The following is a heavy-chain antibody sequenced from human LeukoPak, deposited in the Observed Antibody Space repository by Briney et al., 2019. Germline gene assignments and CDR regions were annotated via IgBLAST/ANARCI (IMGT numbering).Heavy chain of an antibody. Sequence: SVKVSCKASGGTFSSYTISWVRQAPGQGLEWMGRIIPILGIANYAQKFQGRVTITADKSTSTAYMELSSLRSEDTAVYYCARGSAQIVVVPAAIVGNWFASWGQGTLVTVSS. CDR1: GGTFSSYT. CDR2: IIPILGIA. D-gene: IGHD2-2*02. J-gene: IGHJ5*01. V-gene: IGHV1-69*02. CDR3: ARGSAQIVVVPAAIVGNWFAS.